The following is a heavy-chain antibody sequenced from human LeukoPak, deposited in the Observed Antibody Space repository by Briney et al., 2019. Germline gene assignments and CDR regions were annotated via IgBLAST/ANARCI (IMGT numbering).Heavy chain of an antibody. D-gene: IGHD3-3*01. CDR3: ARDQYDTWSRRGNFDS. CDR1: GFTFDDYV. Sequence: PGGSLRLSCAASGFTFDDYVMNWVRQAPGKGLEWVSGISWNSGTIGYADSVKGRFTISRDNAKNSLYLQMNSLRAEDTAVFYCARDQYDTWSRRGNFDSWGQGTLVIVSS. V-gene: IGHV3-9*01. CDR2: ISWNSGTI. J-gene: IGHJ4*02.